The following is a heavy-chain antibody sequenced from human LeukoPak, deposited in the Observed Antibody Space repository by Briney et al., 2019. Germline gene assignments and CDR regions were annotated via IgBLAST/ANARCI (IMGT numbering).Heavy chain of an antibody. CDR1: GGSFSGYY. V-gene: IGHV4-34*01. D-gene: IGHD1-26*01. Sequence: SETLSLTCAVYGGSFSGYYWSWIRQPPGKGLEWIGEINHSGSTNYNQSLKSRVTVSVDTSKNQFSLKLTSMTARDTAVYYCARHMENNEGSGSYGYFDVWGQGTLVTVSS. CDR3: ARHMENNEGSGSYGYFDV. CDR2: INHSGST. J-gene: IGHJ4*02.